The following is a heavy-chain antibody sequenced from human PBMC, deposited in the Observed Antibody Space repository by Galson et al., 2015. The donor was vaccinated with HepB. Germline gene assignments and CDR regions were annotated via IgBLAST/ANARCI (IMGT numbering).Heavy chain of an antibody. V-gene: IGHV1-3*04. D-gene: IGHD2-8*01. CDR2: INTGNGHK. J-gene: IGHJ3*02. CDR1: GYTFTSYN. Sequence: SVKVSCKASGYTFTSYNMHWVRQAPGQSLEWMGWINTGNGHKKSSQKFQGRVTITRDTSASTAYLELSSLRSEDTAVYYCARPLVLNGRFNPGVGPFHIWGHGTMVTVSA. CDR3: ARPLVLNGRFNPGVGPFHI.